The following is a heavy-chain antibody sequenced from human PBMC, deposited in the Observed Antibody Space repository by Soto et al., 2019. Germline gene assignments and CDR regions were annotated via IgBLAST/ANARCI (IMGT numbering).Heavy chain of an antibody. CDR3: ARGLIGRNLYDYVWGSYRYGWFDP. CDR2: IIPIFGTA. CDR1: GGTFSSYA. Sequence: QVQLVQSGAEVKKPRSSVKVSCKASGGTFSSYAISWVRQAPGQGLEWMGGIIPIFGTANYAQKFQGRVTITADESTSTAYMELSSLRSEDTAVYYCARGLIGRNLYDYVWGSYRYGWFDPWGQGTLVTVSS. V-gene: IGHV1-69*01. D-gene: IGHD3-16*02. J-gene: IGHJ5*02.